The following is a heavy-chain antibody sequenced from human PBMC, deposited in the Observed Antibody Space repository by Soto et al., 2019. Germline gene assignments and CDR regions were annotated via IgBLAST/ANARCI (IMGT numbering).Heavy chain of an antibody. V-gene: IGHV4-61*01. Sequence: KTSETLSLTCSVYGDSVSSDRYFWTWIRQPPGKGLEWIAYISYTGDTNYNPSLKSRVTISVDTSRNQFSLTLTSVTAADTAVYFCARIVVGATVDLWGQGSLVTVSS. CDR1: GDSVSSDRYF. J-gene: IGHJ5*02. CDR2: ISYTGDT. D-gene: IGHD1-26*01. CDR3: ARIVVGATVDL.